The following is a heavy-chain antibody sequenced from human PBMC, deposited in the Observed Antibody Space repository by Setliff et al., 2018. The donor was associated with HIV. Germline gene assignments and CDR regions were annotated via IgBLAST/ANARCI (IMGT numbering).Heavy chain of an antibody. Sequence: GGSLRLSCTTSGFTFGDYAMGWVRQAPGKGLEWVAGTWYDGSKRKYAESVKGRFTISRDNSKDSLFLQVAGLTFEDTAVYYCAKDLWATSWTNDAFDAWGLGTLVTVSS. D-gene: IGHD1-1*01. CDR3: AKDLWATSWTNDAFDA. CDR1: GFTFGDYA. J-gene: IGHJ3*01. V-gene: IGHV3-30*02. CDR2: TWYDGSKR.